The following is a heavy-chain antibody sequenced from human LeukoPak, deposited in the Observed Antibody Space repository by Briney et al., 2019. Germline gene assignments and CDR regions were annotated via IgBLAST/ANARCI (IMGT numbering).Heavy chain of an antibody. Sequence: KPSETLSLTCTVPGCSISGYYWSWIRQSPGKGLEWIAYVYSSGSTNYNPSLYSRVTISLDTSKNQFSLKPSSVTAADTAVYFCARSGTRSGGAFDIWGRGTMVTVSS. CDR1: GCSISGYY. J-gene: IGHJ3*02. CDR2: VYSSGST. CDR3: ARSGTRSGGAFDI. V-gene: IGHV4-59*08. D-gene: IGHD4-23*01.